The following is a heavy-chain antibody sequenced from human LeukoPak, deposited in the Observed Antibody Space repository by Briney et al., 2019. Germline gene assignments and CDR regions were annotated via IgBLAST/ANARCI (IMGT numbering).Heavy chain of an antibody. V-gene: IGHV3-23*01. D-gene: IGHD3-10*01. Sequence: QPGRSLRLSCAASGFTFDDYAMHWVRQAPGKGLEWVSGISGSGGSTYYADSVKGRFTISRDNSKNTLYLQVNSLRAEDTAVYYCAKDYSGSNYWGQGTLVTVSS. CDR3: AKDYSGSNY. CDR2: ISGSGGST. CDR1: GFTFDDYA. J-gene: IGHJ4*02.